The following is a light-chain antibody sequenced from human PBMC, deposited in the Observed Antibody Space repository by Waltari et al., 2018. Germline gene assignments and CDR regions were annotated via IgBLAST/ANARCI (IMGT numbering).Light chain of an antibody. CDR3: QKYDFLPAT. CDR1: QGVGKY. Sequence: EIVLTQSPGTLSLSPGERATLSCRASQGVGKYLAWYPHRPGQAPRLLLYNTSSRATGIPDWFSGSWYGTDFSLTISRLEPEDFAVYYCQKYDFLPATFGQGTTVEIK. V-gene: IGKV3-20*01. CDR2: NTS. J-gene: IGKJ1*01.